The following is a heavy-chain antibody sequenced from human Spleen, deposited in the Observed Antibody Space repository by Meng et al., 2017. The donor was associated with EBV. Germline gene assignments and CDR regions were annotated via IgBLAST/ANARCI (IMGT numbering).Heavy chain of an antibody. Sequence: QVQLQQWGAGLLKPLETLSLTCAVSGGSFSSYYWSWIRQPPGKGLEWIGEINQSGSIYYNPSLMGRVTISGDTSRNQFSLKLISVTAADTAVYYCARGPYYEWGQGTLVTVSS. CDR2: INQSGSI. CDR3: ARGPYYE. CDR1: GGSFSSYY. D-gene: IGHD1-26*01. V-gene: IGHV4-34*01. J-gene: IGHJ4*02.